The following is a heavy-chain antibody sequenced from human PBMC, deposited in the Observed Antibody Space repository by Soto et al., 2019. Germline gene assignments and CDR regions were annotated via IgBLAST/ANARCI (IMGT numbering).Heavy chain of an antibody. J-gene: IGHJ4*02. D-gene: IGHD3-22*01. CDR1: GFTFSSYA. V-gene: IGHV3-23*01. CDR2: ISGSGSTI. CDR3: AKVFYYYDSSGYYYFDY. Sequence: GSLRLSCAASGFTFSSYAVSWVRQAPGKGPEWISSISGSGSTIYYADSVKGRFTISRDNSKNTLYLQMSSLRAEDTAVYYCAKVFYYYDSSGYYYFDYWGQGTLVTVSS.